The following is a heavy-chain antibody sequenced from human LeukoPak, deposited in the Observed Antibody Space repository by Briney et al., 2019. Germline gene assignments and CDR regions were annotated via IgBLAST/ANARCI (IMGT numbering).Heavy chain of an antibody. CDR2: ISGSGGST. V-gene: IGHV3-23*01. Sequence: GGSLRLSCAASGFTFSSYAMSWVRQAPGKGLEWVSAISGSGGSTYYADSVKGRFTISRDNSKNTLYLQMNSLRAEDTAVYYCARYEWELPYTYYFDYWGQGTLVTVSS. J-gene: IGHJ4*02. D-gene: IGHD1-26*01. CDR3: ARYEWELPYTYYFDY. CDR1: GFTFSSYA.